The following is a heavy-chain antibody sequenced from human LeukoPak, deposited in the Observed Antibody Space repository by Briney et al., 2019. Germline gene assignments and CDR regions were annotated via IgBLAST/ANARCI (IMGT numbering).Heavy chain of an antibody. Sequence: GGSLRLSCAVSGFTFGNYWMSWVRQAPGKGLEWVANIKQDGSEKNYVDSVKGRFTISRDSAKNSLYLQMNSLRVEDTAVYYCARLEQWLTPYWGQGTLVTVSS. CDR3: ARLEQWLTPY. J-gene: IGHJ4*02. CDR2: IKQDGSEK. V-gene: IGHV3-7*01. D-gene: IGHD6-19*01. CDR1: GFTFGNYW.